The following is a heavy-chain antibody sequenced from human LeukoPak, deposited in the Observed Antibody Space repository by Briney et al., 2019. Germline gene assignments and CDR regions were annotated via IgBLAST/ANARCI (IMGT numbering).Heavy chain of an antibody. Sequence: SETLSLTCTVSGGSISSGSYYWSWLRQPAGKGLEWIGRIYTSGSTNYNPSLKSRVTISVDTSKNQFPLKLSSVTAADTAVYYCARDALLGAEDYWGQGTLVTVSS. J-gene: IGHJ4*02. D-gene: IGHD7-27*01. V-gene: IGHV4-61*02. CDR2: IYTSGST. CDR1: GGSISSGSYY. CDR3: ARDALLGAEDY.